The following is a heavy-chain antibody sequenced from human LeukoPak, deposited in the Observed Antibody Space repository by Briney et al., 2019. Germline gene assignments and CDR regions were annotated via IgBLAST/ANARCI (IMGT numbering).Heavy chain of an antibody. CDR1: GGSISSSSYY. J-gene: IGHJ4*02. CDR2: IYYTGST. Sequence: PSETLSLTCTVSGGSISSSSYYWGWIRQPPGKGLEWIGNIYYTGSTYYNPSLKSRVTISVDTSKNQFFLKLSSVTAADTAVYYCARDHDNYFDYWGQGTLVTVSS. CDR3: ARDHDNYFDY. V-gene: IGHV4-39*07.